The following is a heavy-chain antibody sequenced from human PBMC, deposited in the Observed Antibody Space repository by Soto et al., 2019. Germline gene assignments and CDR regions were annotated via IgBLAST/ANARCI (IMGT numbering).Heavy chain of an antibody. CDR3: AKAPREYDILTGSNPVDY. Sequence: GGSLRLSCAASGFTLSSCGMHWFRQAPGKGLEWVAVISYDGSNKYYADSEKGRFTISRDNSKNTLYLQMNSLRAEDTAVYYWAKAPREYDILTGSNPVDYWGQGTLVTIFS. CDR2: ISYDGSNK. CDR1: GFTLSSCG. D-gene: IGHD3-9*01. V-gene: IGHV3-30*18. J-gene: IGHJ4*02.